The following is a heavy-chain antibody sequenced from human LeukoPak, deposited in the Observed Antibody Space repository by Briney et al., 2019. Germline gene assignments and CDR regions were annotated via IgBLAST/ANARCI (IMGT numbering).Heavy chain of an antibody. J-gene: IGHJ4*02. Sequence: SETLSLTCTVSGGSNSSGDYYWSWIRQPPGKGLEWIGYIYYSGSTYYNPSLKSRVTISVDTSKNQFSLKLSSVTAADTAVYYCARERRDDYGDFDYWGQGTLVTVSS. CDR1: GGSNSSGDYY. V-gene: IGHV4-30-4*01. CDR3: ARERRDDYGDFDY. CDR2: IYYSGST. D-gene: IGHD4-17*01.